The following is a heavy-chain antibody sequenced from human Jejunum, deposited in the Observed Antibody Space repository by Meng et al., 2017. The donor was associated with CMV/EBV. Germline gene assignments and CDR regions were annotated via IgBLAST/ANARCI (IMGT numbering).Heavy chain of an antibody. CDR3: TKGPAWPYFFDS. D-gene: IGHD2/OR15-2a*01. CDR2: IRNKANSYTT. J-gene: IGHJ4*02. Sequence: GFTFSDNYMAWVRQAPGKGLEWVGHIRNKANSYTTEYAASVQGRFTISRDDSKNSLYLQMNSLKIEDTAVYYCTKGPAWPYFFDSWGQGTEVTVSS. CDR1: GFTFSDNY. V-gene: IGHV3-72*01.